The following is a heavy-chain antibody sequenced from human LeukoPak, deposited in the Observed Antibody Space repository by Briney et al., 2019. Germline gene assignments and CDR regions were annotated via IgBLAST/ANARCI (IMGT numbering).Heavy chain of an antibody. Sequence: GSLRLSCAASGFTFSNYWIHWVRQAPGKGLVWVSNINPDGRTTNYADSVKGRFTISRDNAKNTLYLQINSLRAEDTAVYYCARVLGDWGQGTLVTVSS. CDR3: ARVLGD. CDR1: GFTFSNYW. J-gene: IGHJ4*02. D-gene: IGHD3-10*01. V-gene: IGHV3-74*01. CDR2: INPDGRTT.